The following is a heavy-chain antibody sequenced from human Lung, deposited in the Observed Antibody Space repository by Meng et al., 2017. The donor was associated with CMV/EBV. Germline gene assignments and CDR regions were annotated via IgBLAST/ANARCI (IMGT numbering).Heavy chain of an antibody. J-gene: IGHJ5*02. CDR3: ARAEGSSSAPGRNWFDP. V-gene: IGHV1-69*05. D-gene: IGHD6-6*01. CDR1: GGTFSSYA. Sequence: XVXVSXXASGGTFSSYAISWVRQAPGQGLEWMGGIIPIFGTANYAQKFQGRVTITTDESTSTAYMELSSLRSEDTAVYYCARAEGSSSAPGRNWFDPWGQGXLVTVSS. CDR2: IIPIFGTA.